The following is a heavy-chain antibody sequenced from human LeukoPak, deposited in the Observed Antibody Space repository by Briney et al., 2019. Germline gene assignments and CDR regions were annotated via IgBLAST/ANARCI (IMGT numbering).Heavy chain of an antibody. CDR2: IWYDGSNK. CDR3: ARGLEMATHWS. J-gene: IGHJ4*02. CDR1: GFTFSSYG. V-gene: IGHV3-33*01. Sequence: GGSLRLSCAASGFTFSSYGMHWVRQAPGKGLEWVAVIWYDGSNKYYADSVKGRFTISRDTSKNTLYLQMNSLRAEDTAVYYCARGLEMATHWSWGQGTLVTVSS. D-gene: IGHD5-24*01.